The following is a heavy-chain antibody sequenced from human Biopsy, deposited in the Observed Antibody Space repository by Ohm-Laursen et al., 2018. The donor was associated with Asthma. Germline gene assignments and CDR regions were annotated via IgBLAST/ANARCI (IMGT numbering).Heavy chain of an antibody. CDR2: VSSDGHNK. J-gene: IGHJ3*02. CDR1: GFVFSQCG. Sequence: SLRLSCAASGFVFSQCGMHWVRQGPGKGLEWVALVSSDGHNKYYEDSLKGRFTISRDNSRNRLYLQISRLTVEDSAVYFCARQSGQDYGDSSGFDIWGQGTKVAVSS. D-gene: IGHD3-22*01. V-gene: IGHV3-30*03. CDR3: ARQSGQDYGDSSGFDI.